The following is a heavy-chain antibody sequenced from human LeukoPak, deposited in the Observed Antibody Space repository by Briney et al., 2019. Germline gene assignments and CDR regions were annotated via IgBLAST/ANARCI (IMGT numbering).Heavy chain of an antibody. V-gene: IGHV3-48*03. D-gene: IGHD6-19*01. CDR3: VRETIAVFGDAFDI. CDR1: EFTLSSYE. CDR2: IGGNNI. Sequence: PGGSLRLSCAASEFTLSSYEMNWVRQAPGKGLEWLSYIGGNNIYYADSVKGRFTISRDDAKNSLYLQMNSLRAEDTAVYYCVRETIAVFGDAFDIWGQGTMVTVSS. J-gene: IGHJ3*02.